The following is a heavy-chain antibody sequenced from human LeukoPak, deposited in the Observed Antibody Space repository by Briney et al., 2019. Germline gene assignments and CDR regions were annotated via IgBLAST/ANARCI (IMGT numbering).Heavy chain of an antibody. Sequence: PSETLSLTCTVSGGSISSNTYFWSWIRQPAEKGLEWIGRFSITGTTNYNPSLKSRVTISVDRSKNQFSLRLNSVTAADTAVYYCTRDGMRGSGGDAFDIWGQGTMVTVSS. D-gene: IGHD1-26*01. J-gene: IGHJ3*02. V-gene: IGHV4-61*02. CDR1: GGSISSNTYF. CDR3: TRDGMRGSGGDAFDI. CDR2: FSITGTT.